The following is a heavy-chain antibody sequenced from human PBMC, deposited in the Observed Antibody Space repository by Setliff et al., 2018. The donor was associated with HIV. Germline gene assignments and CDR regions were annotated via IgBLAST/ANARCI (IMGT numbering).Heavy chain of an antibody. CDR3: TTAVAQNWYGSGNENY. CDR1: GFTFTNAW. J-gene: IGHJ4*02. D-gene: IGHD3-10*01. V-gene: IGHV3-15*01. Sequence: PGGSLRLSCAASGFTFTNAWMSWVRQAPGKGLEWVGRIKSKTDGETEDYAAPVKGRFTTSRDDSRSTLYLQMNSLITEDTALYYCTTAVAQNWYGSGNENYWGQGTLVTVSS. CDR2: IKSKTDGETE.